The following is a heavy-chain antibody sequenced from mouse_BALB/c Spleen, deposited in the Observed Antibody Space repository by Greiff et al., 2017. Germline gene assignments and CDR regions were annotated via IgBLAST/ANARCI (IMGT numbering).Heavy chain of an antibody. J-gene: IGHJ2*01. CDR3: ARDYRYLYYFDY. D-gene: IGHD2-14*01. CDR1: GYTFTSYY. CDR2: IYPGNVNT. Sequence: VQLQQSGPELVKPGASVRISCKASGYTFTSYYIHWVKQRPGQGLEWIGWIYPGNVNTKYNEKFKGKATLTADKSSSTAYMQLSSLTSEDSAVYFCARDYRYLYYFDYWGQGTTLTVSS. V-gene: IGHV1S56*01.